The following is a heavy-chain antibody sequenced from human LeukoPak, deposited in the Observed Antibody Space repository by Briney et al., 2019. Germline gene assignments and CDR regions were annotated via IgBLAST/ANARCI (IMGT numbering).Heavy chain of an antibody. CDR3: ARALYGSGSYYNYYYYGMDV. Sequence: GGALRLSCAASGFTFSSYAMHWVRQAPGKGLEGVAVISYDGSNKYYADSVKGRFTISRDNSKNTLYLQMNSLRAEDTAVYYCARALYGSGSYYNYYYYGMDVWGKGTTVTVSS. V-gene: IGHV3-30*04. D-gene: IGHD3-10*01. CDR2: ISYDGSNK. CDR1: GFTFSSYA. J-gene: IGHJ6*04.